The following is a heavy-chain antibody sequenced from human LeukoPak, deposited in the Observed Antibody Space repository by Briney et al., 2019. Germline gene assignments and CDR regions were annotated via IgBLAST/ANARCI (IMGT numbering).Heavy chain of an antibody. CDR2: IYYSGST. Sequence: SETLSLTCTVSGGSISSYYWSWIRQPPGKGLEWIGYIYYSGSTNYNPSLKSRVTTSVDTSKNQFSLKLSSVTAADTAVYYCARLRAGQWLGIDYWGQGTLVTVSS. D-gene: IGHD6-19*01. V-gene: IGHV4-59*08. CDR1: GGSISSYY. CDR3: ARLRAGQWLGIDY. J-gene: IGHJ4*02.